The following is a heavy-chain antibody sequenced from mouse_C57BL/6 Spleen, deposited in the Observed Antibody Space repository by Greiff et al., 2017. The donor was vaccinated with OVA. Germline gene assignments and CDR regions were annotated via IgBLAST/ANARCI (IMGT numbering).Heavy chain of an antibody. J-gene: IGHJ3*01. Sequence: EVQLVESGGGLVKPGGSLKLSCAASGFTFSDYGMHWVRQAPEKGLEWVAYISSGSSTIYSADTVKGRFTISSDNAKNTLFLQMTSLGAEDTSMYYSARQPYGSSPAWFADWCQGTLVTVSA. D-gene: IGHD1-1*01. CDR1: GFTFSDYG. CDR2: ISSGSSTI. V-gene: IGHV5-17*01. CDR3: ARQPYGSSPAWFAD.